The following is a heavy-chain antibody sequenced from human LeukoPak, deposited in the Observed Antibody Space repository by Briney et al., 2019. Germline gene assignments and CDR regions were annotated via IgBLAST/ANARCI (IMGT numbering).Heavy chain of an antibody. CDR3: ARDPGVIPVHYMDL. D-gene: IGHD4-23*01. CDR2: ISGPGGTT. CDR1: GFTFSTHA. J-gene: IGHJ6*03. Sequence: PGGSLRLSCVFSGFTFSTHAMTWVRQAPGKGLERVSDISGPGGTTYYAASVKGRFTISRDNSKNTLFLQMNSLRAEDTAVYYCARDPGVIPVHYMDLWGKGTTVIVFS. V-gene: IGHV3-23*01.